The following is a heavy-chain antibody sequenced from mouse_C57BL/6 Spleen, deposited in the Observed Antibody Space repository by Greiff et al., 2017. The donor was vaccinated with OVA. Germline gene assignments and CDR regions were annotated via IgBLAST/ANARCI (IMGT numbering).Heavy chain of an antibody. CDR2: ISSGGSYT. D-gene: IGHD1-1*01. V-gene: IGHV5-6*01. J-gene: IGHJ2*01. CDR1: GFTFSSYG. CDR3: ARDYYGSIYFDY. Sequence: EVQLQESGGDLVKPGGSLKLSCAASGFTFSSYGMSWVRQTPDKRLEWVATISSGGSYTYYPDSVKGRFTISRDNAKNTLYLQMSSLKSEDTAMYYCARDYYGSIYFDYWGQGTTLTVSS.